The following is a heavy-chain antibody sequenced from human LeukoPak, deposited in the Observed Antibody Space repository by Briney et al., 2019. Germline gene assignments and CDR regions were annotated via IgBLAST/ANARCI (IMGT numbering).Heavy chain of an antibody. CDR3: ASRGGKSYFHT. Sequence: GESLRISCKASGYSFTTYWISWVRQMPGKGLEWMGRIDPSDSYTNYSPSFQGHVTISADKSISTAYLQWSSLKASDTAMYYCASRGGKSYFHTWGQGTLVTVSS. CDR1: GYSFTTYW. V-gene: IGHV5-10-1*01. J-gene: IGHJ1*01. CDR2: IDPSDSYT. D-gene: IGHD1-26*01.